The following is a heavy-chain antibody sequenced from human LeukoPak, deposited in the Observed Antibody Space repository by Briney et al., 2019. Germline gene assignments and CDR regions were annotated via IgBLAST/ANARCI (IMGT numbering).Heavy chain of an antibody. CDR1: GFTFSSYS. V-gene: IGHV3-21*01. D-gene: IGHD3-9*01. Sequence: PGGSLRLSCAASGFTFSSYSMNWVRQAPGKGLEWVSSISSSSSYIYYADSVKGRFTISRDNAKNSLYLQMNSLRAEDTAVYYCARDRGYYDILTGLRPGAFDIWGQGTMATVSS. CDR2: ISSSSSYI. CDR3: ARDRGYYDILTGLRPGAFDI. J-gene: IGHJ3*02.